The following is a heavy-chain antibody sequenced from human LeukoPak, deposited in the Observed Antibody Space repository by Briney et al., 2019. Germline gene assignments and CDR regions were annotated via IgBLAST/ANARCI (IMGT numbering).Heavy chain of an antibody. CDR2: IYSSGST. CDR3: ARGGKATVVTL. D-gene: IGHD4-23*01. V-gene: IGHV4-4*07. Sequence: SETLSLTCTVSGGSINSYYWSWIRQPAGKGLEWIGRIYSSGSTNYNPSLKSRVSMSVDTSKNQFSLKLTSVTAADTAVYFCARGGKATVVTLWGPGILVTVS. J-gene: IGHJ4*02. CDR1: GGSINSYY.